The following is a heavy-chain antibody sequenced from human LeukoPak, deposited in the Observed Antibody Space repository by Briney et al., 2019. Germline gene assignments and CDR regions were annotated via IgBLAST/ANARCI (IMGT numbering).Heavy chain of an antibody. V-gene: IGHV3-74*01. CDR3: SRGRNWDDGDY. Sequence: GGSLRLSCAASGFAFNTYWMYWVRQAPGKGLVWVSHINSDGSIVNYGDSVKGRFTISRDNAKNTLYLQMNSLRADDTALYFCSRGRNWDDGDYWGQGTLVTVSS. D-gene: IGHD1-1*01. CDR2: INSDGSIV. J-gene: IGHJ4*02. CDR1: GFAFNTYW.